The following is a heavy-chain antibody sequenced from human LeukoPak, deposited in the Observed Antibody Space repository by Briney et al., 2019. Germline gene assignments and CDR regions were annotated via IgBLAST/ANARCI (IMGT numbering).Heavy chain of an antibody. J-gene: IGHJ4*02. D-gene: IGHD3-22*01. CDR3: AREYYYDSSGLFD. CDR1: GFTFSSYS. CDR2: ISSSSSTI. Sequence: PGGSLRLSCAASGFTFSSYSMNWVRQAPGKGLEWVSYISSSSSTIYYADSVKGRFTISRDNSKNTLYLQMNSLRAEDTAVYYCAREYYYDSSGLFDWGQGTLVTVSS. V-gene: IGHV3-48*01.